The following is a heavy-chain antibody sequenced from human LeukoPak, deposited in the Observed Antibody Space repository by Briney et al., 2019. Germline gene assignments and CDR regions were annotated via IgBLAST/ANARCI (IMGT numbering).Heavy chain of an antibody. D-gene: IGHD2-21*02. CDR3: ARAIVVVTATTYYFDY. CDR2: ISSSGSTI. V-gene: IGHV3-11*01. J-gene: IGHJ4*02. CDR1: GFTFSDYY. Sequence: GGSLRVSCAASGFTFSDYYMSWIRQAPGKGLEWVSYISSSGSTIYYADSVKGRFTISRDNAKNSLYLQMNSLRAEDTAVYYCARAIVVVTATTYYFDYWGQGTLVTVSS.